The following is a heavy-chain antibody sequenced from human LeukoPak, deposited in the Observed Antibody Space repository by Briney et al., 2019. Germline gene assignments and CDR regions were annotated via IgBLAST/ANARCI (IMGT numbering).Heavy chain of an antibody. CDR1: GGSFSGYY. CDR3: ARFSGSYYGRFDY. D-gene: IGHD1-26*01. CDR2: INHSGST. J-gene: IGHJ4*02. Sequence: SETLSLTCAVYGGSFSGYYWSWIRQPPGKGLEWIGEINHSGSTNYNPSLESRVTISVDTSKNQFSLKLSSVTAADTAVYYCARFSGSYYGRFDYWGQGTLVTVSS. V-gene: IGHV4-34*01.